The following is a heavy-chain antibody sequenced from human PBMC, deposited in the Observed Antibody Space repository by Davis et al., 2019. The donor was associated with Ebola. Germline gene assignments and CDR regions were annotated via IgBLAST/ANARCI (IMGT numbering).Heavy chain of an antibody. CDR1: GYTFTSYG. J-gene: IGHJ4*02. CDR3: ARDQAYDSTGYCDY. D-gene: IGHD3-22*01. CDR2: INPHNGNT. V-gene: IGHV1-18*04. Sequence: AASVKVSCKASGYTFTSYGITWVRQAPGQGLEWMGWINPHNGNTNYAQNVQGRVTMTTDTSTSTAYMELRSLRSDDTAVYYCARDQAYDSTGYCDYWGQGTLVTVSS.